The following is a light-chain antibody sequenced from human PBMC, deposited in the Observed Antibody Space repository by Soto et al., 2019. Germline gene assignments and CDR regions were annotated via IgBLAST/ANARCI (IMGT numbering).Light chain of an antibody. CDR2: EDN. CDR1: SGSIASNY. Sequence: NFMLTQPHSVSESPGKTVTIPCTRSSGSIASNYVQWYQQRPGSAPTTMIYEDNQRPSGVPDRFSGSIDSSSNSASLTISGLKTEDEADYYCQSYDSSSHGVFGGGTKVTVL. V-gene: IGLV6-57*04. CDR3: QSYDSSSHGV. J-gene: IGLJ3*02.